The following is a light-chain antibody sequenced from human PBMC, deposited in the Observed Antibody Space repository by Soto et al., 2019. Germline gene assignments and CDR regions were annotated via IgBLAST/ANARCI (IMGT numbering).Light chain of an antibody. Sequence: ELVMTQSPVTLSVSPCERATLSCRASQSVSNNLAWYQQKPGQAPSLLIYGASTRATGIPARFSGSGSGTEFTLTISSLQSEDFAVYYCQQYNNWPPFTFGQGTRLEIK. CDR2: GAS. J-gene: IGKJ5*01. CDR3: QQYNNWPPFT. V-gene: IGKV3-15*01. CDR1: QSVSNN.